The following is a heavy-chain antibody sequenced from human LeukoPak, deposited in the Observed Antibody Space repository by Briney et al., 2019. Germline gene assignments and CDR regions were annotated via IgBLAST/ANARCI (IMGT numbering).Heavy chain of an antibody. V-gene: IGHV4-59*08. CDR2: IYDETNT. CDR3: ARHSSRSLFRDCWYSSSYHFDY. CDR1: GGSISGYY. J-gene: IGHJ4*02. D-gene: IGHD6-13*01. Sequence: SETLSLTCTVSGGSISGYYWSWVRQSSGKGLEWIANIYDETNTKKNPSLKSRVTISRDMSKNQVSLKLTSVTAADTAVYYCARHSSRSLFRDCWYSSSYHFDYWGQGTLVTVSS.